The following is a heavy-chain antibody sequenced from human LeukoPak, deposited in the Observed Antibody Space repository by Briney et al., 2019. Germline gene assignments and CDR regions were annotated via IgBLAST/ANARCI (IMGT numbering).Heavy chain of an antibody. CDR1: GFTFSRYW. D-gene: IGHD3-10*01. CDR2: IKDDGREK. Sequence: GGSLRLYCVASGFTFSRYWVTWVRQAPGKGLEGVANIKDDGREKNYVDSVKGRFTISRDNAMNSMYLQMDSLRVEDTAVYYCGRDFTGFFDYWGQGTLVTVSS. J-gene: IGHJ4*02. CDR3: GRDFTGFFDY. V-gene: IGHV3-7*03.